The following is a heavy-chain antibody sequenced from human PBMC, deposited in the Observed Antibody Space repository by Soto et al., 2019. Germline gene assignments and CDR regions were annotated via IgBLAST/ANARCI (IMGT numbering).Heavy chain of an antibody. CDR1: GYSFSTHS. CDR2: INGGNGNT. J-gene: IGHJ6*02. Sequence: ASVKVSCKASGYSFSTHSIHWVRQAPGQGLEWMGWINGGNGNTKYSRKFRDRVTITRDASASTGYMELSSLRSEDTAVYYCARGKGMEENYYYYGMDVWGQGTTVTVSS. D-gene: IGHD1-1*01. CDR3: ARGKGMEENYYYYGMDV. V-gene: IGHV1-3*01.